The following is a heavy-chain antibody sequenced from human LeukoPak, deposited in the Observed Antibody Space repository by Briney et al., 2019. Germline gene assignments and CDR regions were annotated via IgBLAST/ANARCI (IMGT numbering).Heavy chain of an antibody. D-gene: IGHD6-19*01. Sequence: GGSLRLSCAASVFTFSTYCMHWVRQAPGKGLVWVSRINGEGRSTSHADSVKGRFTISRDNAKNTLYLQMNSLRAEDTAVYYCAREANSGYSSGDDAFDIWGQGTMVTVSS. V-gene: IGHV3-74*01. CDR2: INGEGRST. J-gene: IGHJ3*02. CDR3: AREANSGYSSGDDAFDI. CDR1: VFTFSTYC.